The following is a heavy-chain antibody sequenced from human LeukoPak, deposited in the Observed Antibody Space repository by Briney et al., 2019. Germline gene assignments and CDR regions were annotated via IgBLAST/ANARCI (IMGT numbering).Heavy chain of an antibody. CDR3: ARRDNYDY. V-gene: IGHV3-74*01. Sequence: GGSLRLSCAASGVTLSGNLMHWVRQAPGKGLVWVSRINSDGSSTSYADSVKGRFTISRDNAKNTLYLQMNSLRAEDTAVYYCARRDNYDYWGQGTLVTVSS. D-gene: IGHD2-15*01. J-gene: IGHJ4*02. CDR1: GVTLSGNL. CDR2: INSDGSST.